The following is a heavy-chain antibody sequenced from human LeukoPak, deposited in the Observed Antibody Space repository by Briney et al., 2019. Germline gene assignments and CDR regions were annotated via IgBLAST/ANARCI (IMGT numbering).Heavy chain of an antibody. CDR2: IWYDGSNK. CDR3: ARADNTKGGFDY. CDR1: GFTFSSYG. Sequence: GGSLRLSCAASGFTFSSYGMHWVRQAPGKGLEWVAVIWYDGSNKYYADSVKGRFTISRDNSKNTLYLQMNSLRAEDTAVYYCARADNTKGGFDYWGQGTLVTVSS. V-gene: IGHV3-33*01. J-gene: IGHJ4*02. D-gene: IGHD1-1*01.